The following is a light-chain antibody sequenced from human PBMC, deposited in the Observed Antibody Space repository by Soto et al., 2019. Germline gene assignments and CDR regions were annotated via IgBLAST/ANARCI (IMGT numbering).Light chain of an antibody. J-gene: IGLJ3*02. CDR3: AAWDDSLKGWV. CDR2: ANN. CDR1: SSNIGSET. Sequence: QSVLTQPPSASGTPGQRVTISCSGSSSNIGSETVNWYQQFPGTAPKLLIYANNQRPSGVPDRFSVSKSGTSASLAIGGLQSEDEADYCCAAWDDSLKGWVFGGGTKLTVL. V-gene: IGLV1-44*01.